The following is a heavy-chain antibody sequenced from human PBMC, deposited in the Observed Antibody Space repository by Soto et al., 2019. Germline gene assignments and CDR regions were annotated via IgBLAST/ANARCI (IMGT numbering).Heavy chain of an antibody. D-gene: IGHD6-13*01. Sequence: SGPTLVNPTQTLTLTCTFSGFSLSTTGMCVSWIRQPPGKALEWLALIDWDDDKYYSTSLKTRLTISKDTSKNQVVLTVTNVDPVDTGTYYCARVSAAGAYYFYGMDVGGQGSTVTVYS. J-gene: IGHJ6*02. CDR3: ARVSAAGAYYFYGMDV. V-gene: IGHV2-70*01. CDR1: GFSLSTTGMC. CDR2: IDWDDDK.